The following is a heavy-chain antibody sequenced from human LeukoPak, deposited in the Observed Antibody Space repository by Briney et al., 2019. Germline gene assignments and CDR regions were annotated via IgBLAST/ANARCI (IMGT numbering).Heavy chain of an antibody. CDR2: INWSGKST. Sequence: GGSLRLSCTASGFAFDEHGMSWVRQVPGKGLEWVSGINWSGKSTAYTDPFRRRFTISRDNAKNSLYLQMDSLRAEDTALYYCARAPITSPFYFDYWGQGALVTVTS. CDR3: ARAPITSPFYFDY. J-gene: IGHJ4*02. D-gene: IGHD2-2*01. V-gene: IGHV3-20*04. CDR1: GFAFDEHG.